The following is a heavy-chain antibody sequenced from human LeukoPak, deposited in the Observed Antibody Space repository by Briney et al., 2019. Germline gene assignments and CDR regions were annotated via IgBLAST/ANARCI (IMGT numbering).Heavy chain of an antibody. CDR2: ISGSGGST. CDR1: GFTFSSYA. V-gene: IGHV3-23*01. J-gene: IGHJ4*02. CDR3: AKDEEVYESSGYYHIDY. Sequence: GGSLRLSCAASGFTFSSYAMSWVRQAPGKGLEWVSAISGSGGSTYYADSVKGRFTISRDNSKNTVYLQMNSLRAEDTAVYYCAKDEEVYESSGYYHIDYWGQGTLVTVSS. D-gene: IGHD3-22*01.